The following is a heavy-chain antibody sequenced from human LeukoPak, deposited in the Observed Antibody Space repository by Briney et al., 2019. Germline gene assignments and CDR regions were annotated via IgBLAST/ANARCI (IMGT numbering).Heavy chain of an antibody. CDR2: IGSSGTTI. CDR1: GFTFSSYE. V-gene: IGHV3-48*03. J-gene: IGHJ5*02. Sequence: GGSLRLSCAASGFTFSSYEMNWVRQAPGKGLEGVSYIGSSGTTIYYADSVKGRFTMSRDDAKNSLYLQMNSLRAEDSAVYYCARAVYSSAHGPAWGQGTLVIVSS. CDR3: ARAVYSSAHGPA. D-gene: IGHD6-25*01.